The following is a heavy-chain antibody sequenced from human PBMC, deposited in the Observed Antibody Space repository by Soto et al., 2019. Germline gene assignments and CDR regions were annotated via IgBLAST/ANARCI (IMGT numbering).Heavy chain of an antibody. CDR3: ARSRAWFGELLFFDY. Sequence: VQLQQWGAGLLKPSETLSLTCAVYGGSFSGYYWSWIRQPPGKGLEWIGEINHSGSTNYNPSLKSRVTISVDTSKNQCALKLSSVTAADTAVYYCARSRAWFGELLFFDYWGQGTLVTVSS. D-gene: IGHD3-10*01. CDR2: INHSGST. V-gene: IGHV4-34*01. CDR1: GGSFSGYY. J-gene: IGHJ4*02.